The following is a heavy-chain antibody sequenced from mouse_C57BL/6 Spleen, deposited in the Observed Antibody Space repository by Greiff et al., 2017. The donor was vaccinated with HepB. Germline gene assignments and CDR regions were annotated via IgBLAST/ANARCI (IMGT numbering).Heavy chain of an antibody. Sequence: QVQLQQPVPELVLPGASVKLPCKAPGYTFTSYWMHWVSQRPGQGLEWIGEIDPSDSYPNYNQKFKGKSTLTVDKSSSTAYMQISSLTSEYSAVYYCASGRNYCDYWGEGTTLTVSS. CDR1: GYTFTSYW. J-gene: IGHJ2*01. V-gene: IGHV1-69*01. CDR2: IDPSDSYP. D-gene: IGHD4-1*01. CDR3: ASGRNYCDY.